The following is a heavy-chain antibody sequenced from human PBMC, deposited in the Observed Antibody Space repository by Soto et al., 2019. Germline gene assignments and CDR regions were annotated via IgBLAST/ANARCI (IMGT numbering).Heavy chain of an antibody. CDR3: TTDPSIAARPRWNY. Sequence: PGGSLRLCCAASGFTFSNAWMSWVRQAPGKGLEWVGRIKSKTDGGTTDYAAPVKGRFTISRDDSKNTLYLQMNSLKTEDTAVYYCTTDPSIAARPRWNYWGQGTLVTVSS. D-gene: IGHD6-6*01. CDR2: IKSKTDGGTT. CDR1: GFTFSNAW. J-gene: IGHJ4*02. V-gene: IGHV3-15*01.